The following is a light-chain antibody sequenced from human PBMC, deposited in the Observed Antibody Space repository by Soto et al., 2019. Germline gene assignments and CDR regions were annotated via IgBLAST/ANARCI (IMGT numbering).Light chain of an antibody. CDR1: QSVSSN. V-gene: IGKV3-15*01. CDR2: GAS. Sequence: EIVMTQSPVTLSVSPGERATLSCRASQSVSSNLAWYQQKPGQAPTLLIYGASTRATGVPARFSGSGSGTEFTLTISSLQSEDFAVYYCQHYNNWPPWTFGQGTKVEIK. CDR3: QHYNNWPPWT. J-gene: IGKJ1*01.